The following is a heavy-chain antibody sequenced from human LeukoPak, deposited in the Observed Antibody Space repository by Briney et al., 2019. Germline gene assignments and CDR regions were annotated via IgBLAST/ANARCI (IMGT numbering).Heavy chain of an antibody. CDR3: ARGALRLIQLWLRGYYYGMDV. J-gene: IGHJ6*02. D-gene: IGHD5-18*01. CDR2: INHSGST. Sequence: PSETLSLTCAVYGGSFSGYYWSWIRQPPGKGLEWIGEINHSGSTNYNPSLKSRVTISVDTSKNQFSLKLSSVTAADTAVYYCARGALRLIQLWLRGYYYGMDVWGQGTTVTVSS. V-gene: IGHV4-34*01. CDR1: GGSFSGYY.